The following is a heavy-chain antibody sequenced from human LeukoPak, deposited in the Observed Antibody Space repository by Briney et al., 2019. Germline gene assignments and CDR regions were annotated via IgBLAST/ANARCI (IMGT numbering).Heavy chain of an antibody. CDR2: ISYDGSNK. D-gene: IGHD4-17*01. CDR1: GFTFSSYG. CDR3: AKDNRRWLTTVTTFDY. J-gene: IGHJ4*02. Sequence: GGSLRLSCAASGFTFSSYGMHWVRQAPGKGLEWVAVISYDGSNKYYADSVKGRFTISRDNSKNTLYLQMNSLRAEDTAVYYCAKDNRRWLTTVTTFDYWGQGTLVTVSS. V-gene: IGHV3-30*18.